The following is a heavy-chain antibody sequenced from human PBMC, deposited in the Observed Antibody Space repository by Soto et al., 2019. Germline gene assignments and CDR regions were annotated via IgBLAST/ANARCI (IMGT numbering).Heavy chain of an antibody. D-gene: IGHD3-10*01. CDR1: GDSIISSNYS. CDR2: FYYSGST. CDR3: ARAHRILWFGEFPLDY. V-gene: IGHV4-39*01. J-gene: IGHJ4*02. Sequence: SETLSLTCTVSGDSIISSNYSWGWIRQPPGKGLEWIGTFYYSGSTHYNPSLESRVTISVDTSKNQFSLKLSSVTAADTAVYYCARAHRILWFGEFPLDYWGQGTQVTV.